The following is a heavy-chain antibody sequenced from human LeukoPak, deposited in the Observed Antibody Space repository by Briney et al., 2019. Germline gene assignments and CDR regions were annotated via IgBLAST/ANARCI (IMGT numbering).Heavy chain of an antibody. CDR1: GFTFNTYW. CDR3: ARAIAVAGSY. CDR2: INQDGGEK. D-gene: IGHD6-13*01. J-gene: IGHJ4*02. V-gene: IGHV3-7*04. Sequence: PGGSLRLSCAASGFTFNTYWMHWVRQAPGEGLEWVANINQDGGEKYYVHSVKGRFTISRDNAKNLLYLQMSSLRVEDTAVYYCARAIAVAGSYWGQGTLVTVSS.